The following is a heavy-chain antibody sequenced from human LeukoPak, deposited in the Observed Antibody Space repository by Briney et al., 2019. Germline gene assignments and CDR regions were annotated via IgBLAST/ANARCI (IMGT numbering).Heavy chain of an antibody. Sequence: SVKVSCKASGGTFSSYAISWVRQAPGQGLEWMGGIIPIFGTANYAQKFQGRVTITADESTSTAYMGLSSLRSEDTAVYYCASLRGRLRAYLYTPFDIWGQGTMVTVSS. J-gene: IGHJ3*02. CDR1: GGTFSSYA. V-gene: IGHV1-69*13. CDR2: IIPIFGTA. CDR3: ASLRGRLRAYLYTPFDI. D-gene: IGHD3-16*01.